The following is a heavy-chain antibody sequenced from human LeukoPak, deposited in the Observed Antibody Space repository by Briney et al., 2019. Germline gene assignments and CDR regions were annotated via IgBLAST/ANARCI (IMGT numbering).Heavy chain of an antibody. CDR3: ARGPYGSGSYSSEYFQN. J-gene: IGHJ1*01. CDR1: GYTFTSYY. D-gene: IGHD3-10*01. Sequence: ASVKVSCKASGYTFTSYYMHWVRQAPGQGLEWMGIINPSGGSTSYAQKFQGRVTMTRDTSTSTVYMELSSLRSEDTAVYCCARGPYGSGSYSSEYFQNWGQGTLVTVSS. V-gene: IGHV1-46*01. CDR2: INPSGGST.